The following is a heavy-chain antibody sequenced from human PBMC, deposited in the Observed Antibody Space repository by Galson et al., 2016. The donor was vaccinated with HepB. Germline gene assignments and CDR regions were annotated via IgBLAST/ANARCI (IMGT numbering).Heavy chain of an antibody. J-gene: IGHJ4*02. CDR3: AKGRVGITTSALDY. CDR2: ISSSGDVI. Sequence: SLRLSCAASGFTFSDYYMSWIRQAPGKGLECDSYISSSGDVIYCADSVKGRFTISRDNARNSLYLQMKSLRAEDTAIYYCAKGRVGITTSALDYWGQGTLVTVSS. D-gene: IGHD1-26*01. V-gene: IGHV3-11*01. CDR1: GFTFSDYY.